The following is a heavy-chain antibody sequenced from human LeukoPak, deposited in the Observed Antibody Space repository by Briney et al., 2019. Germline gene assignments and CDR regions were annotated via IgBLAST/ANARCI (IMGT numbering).Heavy chain of an antibody. CDR2: IYTSGST. CDR1: GGSISSYY. J-gene: IGHJ4*02. Sequence: SETLSLTCTVSGGSISSYYWSWIRQPAGKGLEWIGRIYTSGSTNYNPSLKSRVTMSVDTSKNQFSLKLSSVTAADTAVYYCARMGYCSGGSCSTPDYWGQGTLVTVSS. CDR3: ARMGYCSGGSCSTPDY. V-gene: IGHV4-4*07. D-gene: IGHD2-15*01.